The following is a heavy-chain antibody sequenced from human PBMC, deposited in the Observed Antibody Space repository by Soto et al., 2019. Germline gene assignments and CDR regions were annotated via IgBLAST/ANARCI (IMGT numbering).Heavy chain of an antibody. CDR1: GFTFSSYS. CDR2: INHSGST. Sequence: GSLRLSCAASGFTFSSYSMNWVRQAPGKGLEWIGEINHSGSTNYNPSLKSRVTISVDTSKNQFSLKLSSVTAADTAVYYCARGLGSSSSGEFDYWGQGTLVTVSS. V-gene: IGHV4-34*01. CDR3: ARGLGSSSSGEFDY. J-gene: IGHJ4*02. D-gene: IGHD6-6*01.